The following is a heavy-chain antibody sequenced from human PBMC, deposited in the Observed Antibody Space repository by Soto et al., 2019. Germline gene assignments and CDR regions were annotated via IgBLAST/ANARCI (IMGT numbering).Heavy chain of an antibody. CDR2: IWYDGSNK. CDR1: GFTFRSYG. CDR3: ARWRDNTWYIIDY. J-gene: IGHJ4*02. Sequence: PGGSLRLSCAASGFTFRSYGTHWVRQAPGKGLEWVAVIWYDGSNKYYADSVKGRFTISRDNSKNTVYLQMNSLRAEDTAVYFCARWRDNTWYIIDYWGQGTLVTVSS. V-gene: IGHV3-33*01. D-gene: IGHD1-1*01.